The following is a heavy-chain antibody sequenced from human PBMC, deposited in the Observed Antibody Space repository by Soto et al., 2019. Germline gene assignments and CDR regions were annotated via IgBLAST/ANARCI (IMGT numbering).Heavy chain of an antibody. V-gene: IGHV1-69*01. Sequence: QVQLVQSGSEVKKPGSSVRVSCKASGGSVSNSAISWLRQAPGQGLEWMGGIIPIFGPAIYARKFQGRFTINADESTGTAYNELNHVRSDDAAVYYCGRGSSLTKVEYCGQGTLVTVST. CDR1: GGSVSNSA. J-gene: IGHJ4*02. CDR2: IIPIFGPA. CDR3: GRGSSLTKVEY. D-gene: IGHD6-6*01.